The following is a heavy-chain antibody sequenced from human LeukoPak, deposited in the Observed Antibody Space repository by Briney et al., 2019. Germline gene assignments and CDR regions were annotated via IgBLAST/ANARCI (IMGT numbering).Heavy chain of an antibody. CDR1: GFTFSNYA. V-gene: IGHV3-23*01. CDR3: AKGRGSSVDNPLDY. J-gene: IGHJ4*02. CDR2: ISANGGSA. Sequence: GGSLRLSCVASGFTFSNYAVGWARQAPGKGLECVSGISANGGSAYYADSVKGRFTISRDNSKSTLYLQMNRLRAEDAAVYYCAKGRGSSVDNPLDYWGQGTLVTVSS. D-gene: IGHD2-15*01.